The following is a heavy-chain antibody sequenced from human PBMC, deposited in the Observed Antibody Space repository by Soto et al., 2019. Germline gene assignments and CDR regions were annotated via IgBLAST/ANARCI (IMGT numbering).Heavy chain of an antibody. CDR3: AREGASWYGYYYYGMDV. D-gene: IGHD6-13*01. CDR2: IWYDGSNK. Sequence: GGSLRLSCAASGFTFSSYGMHWVRQAPGKGLEWVAVIWYDGSNKYYADSVKGRFTISRDNSKNTLYLQMNSLRAEDTAVYYCAREGASWYGYYYYGMDVWGQGTTVTVSS. V-gene: IGHV3-33*01. J-gene: IGHJ6*02. CDR1: GFTFSSYG.